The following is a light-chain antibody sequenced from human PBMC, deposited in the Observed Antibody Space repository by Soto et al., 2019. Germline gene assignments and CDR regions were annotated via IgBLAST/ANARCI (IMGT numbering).Light chain of an antibody. CDR3: SSYRSGSTI. J-gene: IGLJ2*01. Sequence: QSALTQPASVSGSPGQSITFSCTGTSSDVGGHNGVSWYQQYPGKAPKLMIYDVSNRPSGVSNRFSGSKSGNTASLTIYGLQAEDEADYYCSSYRSGSTIFGGGTKVTVL. CDR2: DVS. V-gene: IGLV2-14*03. CDR1: SSDVGGHNG.